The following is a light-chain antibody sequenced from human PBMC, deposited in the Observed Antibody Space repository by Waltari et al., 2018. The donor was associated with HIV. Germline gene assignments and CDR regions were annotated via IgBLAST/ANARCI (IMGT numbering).Light chain of an antibody. CDR1: SGHSSYI. CDR3: ETWDSNTRV. CDR2: VEGSGRY. Sequence: QPVVTQSSSASASLGSSAELTCTLSSGHSSYIIAWHQQQPGKAPRYLMKVEGSGRYNKGGGIPDRFSGSSSGADRYLTISNVQSDDEADYYCETWDSNTRVFGGGTKLTVL. V-gene: IGLV4-60*03. J-gene: IGLJ3*02.